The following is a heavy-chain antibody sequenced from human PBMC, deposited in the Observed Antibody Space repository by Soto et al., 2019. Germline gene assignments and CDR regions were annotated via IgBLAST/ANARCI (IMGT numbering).Heavy chain of an antibody. D-gene: IGHD1-1*01. Sequence: PSETLSLTCTVSGGSMSTYFWSWIRQTPGKGLEWIGSIYYSGSTDYNPSLKSQVTISVDSSKNQFSLRLTSVTAADTAVYYYARWSGTTSFDCWGQGTLVTVYS. CDR2: IYYSGST. J-gene: IGHJ4*02. CDR3: ARWSGTTSFDC. V-gene: IGHV4-59*01. CDR1: GGSMSTYF.